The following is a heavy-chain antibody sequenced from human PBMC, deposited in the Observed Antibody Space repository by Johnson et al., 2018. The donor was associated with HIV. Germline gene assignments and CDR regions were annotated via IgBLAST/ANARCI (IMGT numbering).Heavy chain of an antibody. CDR3: TTNFWSGFYPDAFDI. J-gene: IGHJ3*02. Sequence: VQLVESGGGLVQPGGSLRLSCAASGFTFSGSAMHWVRQASGKGLEWVGRIRSKANSYATAYAASVKGRFTMSRDDSKTTVYLQMNSLKIEDTAVYYCTTNFWSGFYPDAFDIWGQGTMVTVSS. D-gene: IGHD3-3*01. V-gene: IGHV3-73*01. CDR1: GFTFSGSA. CDR2: IRSKANSYAT.